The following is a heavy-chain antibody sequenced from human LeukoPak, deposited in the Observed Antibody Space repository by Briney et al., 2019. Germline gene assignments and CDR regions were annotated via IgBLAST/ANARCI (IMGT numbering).Heavy chain of an antibody. D-gene: IGHD5-24*01. CDR2: INPNSGGT. J-gene: IGHJ4*02. CDR1: GYTFTGYY. Sequence: VASVKVSCKASGYTFTGYYMHWVRQAPGQGLEWMGWINPNSGGTNYAQKFQGKVTMTRNTSISTAYMELSSLRSEDTAVYYCARDLPSYEMATTFDYWGQGTLVTVSS. CDR3: ARDLPSYEMATTFDY. V-gene: IGHV1-2*02.